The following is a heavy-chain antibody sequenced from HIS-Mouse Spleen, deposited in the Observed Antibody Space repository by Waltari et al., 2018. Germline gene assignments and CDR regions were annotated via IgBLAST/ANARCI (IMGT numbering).Heavy chain of an antibody. CDR1: GGSISSSSYY. V-gene: IGHV4-39*07. CDR3: AREIPYSSSWYDWYFDL. J-gene: IGHJ2*01. Sequence: QLQLQESGPGLVKPSETLSLTCTVPGGSISSSSYYWGWFRLPPGKGLEWIGSIYYSGSTYYNPSLKSRVTISVDTSKNQFSLKLSSVTAADTAVYYCAREIPYSSSWYDWYFDLWGRGTLVTVSS. CDR2: IYYSGST. D-gene: IGHD6-13*01.